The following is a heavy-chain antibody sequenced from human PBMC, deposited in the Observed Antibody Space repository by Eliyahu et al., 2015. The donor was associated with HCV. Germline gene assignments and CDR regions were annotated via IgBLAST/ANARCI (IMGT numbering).Heavy chain of an antibody. CDR2: IYSSGGFYHSGST. Sequence: QVQLQESGPGLVRPSETLSLTCAVSGYSXSTGYYWGWIRQPPGXGLEWIGNIYSSGGFYHSGSTYYNPSLESRVTISVDTSKKQFSLRLTSVTAADTAVYYCARSYDFWSGSPFYFYNGFDVWGQGITVAVSS. V-gene: IGHV4-38-2*01. D-gene: IGHD3-3*01. CDR3: ARSYDFWSGSPFYFYNGFDV. CDR1: GYSXSTGYY. J-gene: IGHJ6*02.